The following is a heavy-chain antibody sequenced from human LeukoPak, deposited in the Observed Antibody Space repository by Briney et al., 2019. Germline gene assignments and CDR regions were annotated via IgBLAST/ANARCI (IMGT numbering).Heavy chain of an antibody. J-gene: IGHJ5*02. CDR3: ARDCGGDCYPGNWFDP. CDR2: ISSSSSYR. CDR1: GFTFSSYS. V-gene: IGHV3-21*01. D-gene: IGHD2-21*02. Sequence: GGSLRLSCAASGFTFSSYSMNWVRQAPGEVLEWVSSISSSSSYRYYADSVKGRFTISRDNAKNPLYLQMNSLRAEDTAVYYCARDCGGDCYPGNWFDPWGQGTLVTVSS.